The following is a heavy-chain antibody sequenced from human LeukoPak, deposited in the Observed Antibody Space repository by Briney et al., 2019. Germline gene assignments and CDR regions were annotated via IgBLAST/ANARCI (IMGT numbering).Heavy chain of an antibody. J-gene: IGHJ2*01. CDR2: IGTAGNT. D-gene: IGHD2-2*01. CDR1: GFTFSRYD. CDR3: AADLTSSWYFDF. Sequence: PGGSLRLSCSTSGFTFSRYDMHWVRHVTGEGLEWVAPIGTAGNTYYTDSVKGRFTISRENAKNSLYLHMNSLRAGDTAGYYCAADLTSSWYFDFWGRGTLVTVSS. V-gene: IGHV3-13*01.